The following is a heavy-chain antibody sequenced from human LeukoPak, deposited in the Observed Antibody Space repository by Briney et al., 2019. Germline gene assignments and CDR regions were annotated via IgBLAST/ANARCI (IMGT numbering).Heavy chain of an antibody. J-gene: IGHJ3*02. CDR1: GYSFTNYW. CDR2: IHPGNSDT. D-gene: IGHD2-21*01. V-gene: IGHV5-51*01. Sequence: GESLKISCKGSGYSFTNYWIGWVRQMPGKGLEWMVIIHPGNSDTRYSPSFQGQVTISADKSISTAYLQWSSLKASDTAMYYCGRHNLWAFDMWGQGTLVTVSS. CDR3: GRHNLWAFDM.